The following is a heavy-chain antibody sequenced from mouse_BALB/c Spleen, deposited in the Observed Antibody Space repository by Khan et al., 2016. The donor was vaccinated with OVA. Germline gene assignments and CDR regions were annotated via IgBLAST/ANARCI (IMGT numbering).Heavy chain of an antibody. Sequence: QIQLVQSGPELKKPGETVKISCKASAYTFTNYGMNWVKQAPGKGLKWMGWINTYTGEPTYTDDFKGRFAFSLETSASTADLQINNLNNEDMATYCGARGASYWYFDVWGAGTTVTVAS. J-gene: IGHJ1*01. V-gene: IGHV9-1*02. CDR2: INTYTGEP. CDR3: ARGASYWYFDV. CDR1: AYTFTNYG.